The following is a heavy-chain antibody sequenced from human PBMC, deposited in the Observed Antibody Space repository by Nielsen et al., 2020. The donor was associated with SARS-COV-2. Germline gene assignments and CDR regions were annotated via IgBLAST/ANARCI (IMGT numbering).Heavy chain of an antibody. V-gene: IGHV3-21*01. CDR1: GFTFSSYS. CDR3: ARALMYSSSWFNYYYYYGMDV. D-gene: IGHD6-13*01. CDR2: ISSSSSYI. Sequence: GESLKISCAASGFTFSSYSMNWVRQAPGKGLEWVSSISSSSSYIYYADSVKGRFTISRDNAKNSLYLQMNSLRAEDTAVYYCARALMYSSSWFNYYYYYGMDVWGQGTTVTVSS. J-gene: IGHJ6*02.